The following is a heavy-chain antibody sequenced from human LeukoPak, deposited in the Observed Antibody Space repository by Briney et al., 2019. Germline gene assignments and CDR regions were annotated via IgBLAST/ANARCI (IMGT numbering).Heavy chain of an antibody. CDR1: GFTFDDYA. D-gene: IGHD1-26*01. J-gene: IGHJ4*02. CDR3: AKDIWGSYAGFDY. Sequence: GGSLRLSCAASGFTFDDYAMHWVRQAPGKGLEWVSGISWNSGSIGYADSVKGRFTISRDNAKNSLYLQMNSLRAEDTALYYCAKDIWGSYAGFDYWGQGTLVTVSS. V-gene: IGHV3-9*01. CDR2: ISWNSGSI.